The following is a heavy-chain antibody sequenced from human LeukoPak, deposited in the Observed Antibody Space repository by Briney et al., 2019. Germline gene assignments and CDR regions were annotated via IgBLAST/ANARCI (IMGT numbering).Heavy chain of an antibody. CDR1: GFTFSSYS. CDR3: ARGLGDYMDV. J-gene: IGHJ6*03. CDR2: ISSSSSTI. V-gene: IGHV3-48*01. Sequence: PGGSLRLSCAASGFTFSSYSMNWVRQAPGKGLEWVSYISSSSSTIYYADSVKGRFTISRDNAKNSLYLQMNSLRSEDTAVYYCARGLGDYMDVWGKGTTVTVSS. D-gene: IGHD3-10*01.